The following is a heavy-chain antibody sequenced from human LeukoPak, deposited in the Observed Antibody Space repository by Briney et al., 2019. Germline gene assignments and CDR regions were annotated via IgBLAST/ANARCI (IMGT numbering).Heavy chain of an antibody. D-gene: IGHD6-13*01. V-gene: IGHV1-2*06. CDR1: GYTFTGYY. J-gene: IGHJ4*02. CDR2: INPNSGGT. Sequence: ASVKVSCKASGYTFTGYYTHWVRQAPGQGLEWMGRINPNSGGTNYAQKFQGRVTMTRDTSISTAYMELSRLRSDDTAVYYCARSNPGIAAAGSDYWGQGTLVTVSS. CDR3: ARSNPGIAAAGSDY.